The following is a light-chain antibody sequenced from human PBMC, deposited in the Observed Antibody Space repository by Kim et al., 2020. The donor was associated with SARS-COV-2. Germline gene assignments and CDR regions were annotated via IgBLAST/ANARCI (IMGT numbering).Light chain of an antibody. Sequence: SGKLTCTLSRRHSTDTSAWHQQQPEKGPRYLMNVNSDGSHSKGDGIPDRFSGSSSGAERYLTISSLQSDDEADYYCQTWGTGFRMFGGGTQLTVL. V-gene: IGLV4-69*01. J-gene: IGLJ3*02. CDR2: VNSDGSH. CDR1: RRHSTDT. CDR3: QTWGTGFRM.